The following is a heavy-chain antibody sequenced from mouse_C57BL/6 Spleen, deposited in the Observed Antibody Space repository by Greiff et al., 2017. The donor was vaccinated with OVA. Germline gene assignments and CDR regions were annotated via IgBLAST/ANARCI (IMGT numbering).Heavy chain of an antibody. CDR2: IYPGDGDT. J-gene: IGHJ2*01. CDR3: ERSYYSNYYFDD. V-gene: IGHV1-80*01. D-gene: IGHD2-5*01. Sequence: QVQLQQSGAELVKPGASVKISCKASGYAFSSYWMNWVTQRPGKGLEWIGQIYPGDGDTNYNGKFKGKATLTADKSSSTAYMQLSSLTSEDSAVYFCERSYYSNYYFDDWGQGTTLTVSS. CDR1: GYAFSSYW.